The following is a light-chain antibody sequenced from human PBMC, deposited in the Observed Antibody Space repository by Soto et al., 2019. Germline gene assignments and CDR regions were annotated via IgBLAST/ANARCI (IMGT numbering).Light chain of an antibody. CDR1: QSVSSSY. CDR3: QYYGNSPLT. CDR2: AAS. Sequence: EIVLPQSPGTLSLSPGERATLSCRASQSVSSSYLAWYQQKPGQAPRLLIYAASRRATGIPDRFSGSGSGTDFTLTISRLEPEDFAVYYCQYYGNSPLTFGQGTKVDI. J-gene: IGKJ1*01. V-gene: IGKV3-20*01.